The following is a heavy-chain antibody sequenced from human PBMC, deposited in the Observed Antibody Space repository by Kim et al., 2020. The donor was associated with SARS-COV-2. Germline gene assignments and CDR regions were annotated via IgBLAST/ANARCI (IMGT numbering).Heavy chain of an antibody. CDR1: GITSSSYW. V-gene: IGHV3-7*01. CDR3: GISGI. CDR2: IKRDGSER. Sequence: GGSLRLSCVESGITSSSYWLTWVRQAPGKGLEWVANIKRDGSERYYGDSVKGRFTIFRDNAKSSVFLQMNSLRSEDTAVYYCGISGIWGQGTLVTVSS. J-gene: IGHJ4*02.